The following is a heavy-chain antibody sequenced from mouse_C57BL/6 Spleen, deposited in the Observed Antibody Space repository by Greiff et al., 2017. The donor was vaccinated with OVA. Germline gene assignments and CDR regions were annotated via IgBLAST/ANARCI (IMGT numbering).Heavy chain of an antibody. D-gene: IGHD2-1*01. J-gene: IGHJ4*01. CDR1: GYTFTSYW. V-gene: IGHV1-61*01. CDR3: ATPYGNYDAMDY. CDR2: IYPSDSET. Sequence: QVQLQQSGAELVRPGSSVKLSCKASGYTFTSYWMDWVKQRPGQGLEWIGNIYPSDSETHYNQKFKDKATLTVDKSSSTAYMQLSSLTSEDSAVYYGATPYGNYDAMDYWGQGTSVTVSS.